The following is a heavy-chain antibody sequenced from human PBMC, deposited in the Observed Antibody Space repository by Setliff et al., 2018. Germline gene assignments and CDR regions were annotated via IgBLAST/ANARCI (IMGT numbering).Heavy chain of an antibody. CDR1: GDSLRNDY. J-gene: IGHJ6*03. CDR2: INYRGST. Sequence: SETLSLTCSVSGDSLRNDYWTWIRQPPGKGLEWIGSINYRGSTHDNPSLRSRVTMSVDTSKSHFSLTLRSLTAADTAVYYCARMAVRVASRPSSPLDYYYYMDLWGKGATVTVSS. D-gene: IGHD6-6*01. CDR3: ARMAVRVASRPSSPLDYYYYMDL. V-gene: IGHV4-39*02.